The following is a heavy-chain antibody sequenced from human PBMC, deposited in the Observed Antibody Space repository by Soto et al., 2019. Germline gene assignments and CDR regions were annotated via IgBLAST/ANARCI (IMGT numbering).Heavy chain of an antibody. CDR3: ARHTVLPATISWFDP. V-gene: IGHV4-59*08. CDR2: IYYSGST. J-gene: IGHJ5*02. CDR1: GGSISGYY. D-gene: IGHD2-2*01. Sequence: SDTLSLTCTVSGGSISGYYWSWIRQPPGKGLEWIGYIYYSGSTNYNPSLKSRVTISVDTSKNQVSLKLISVTAADTAVYYCARHTVLPATISWFDPWGQGTLVTVSS.